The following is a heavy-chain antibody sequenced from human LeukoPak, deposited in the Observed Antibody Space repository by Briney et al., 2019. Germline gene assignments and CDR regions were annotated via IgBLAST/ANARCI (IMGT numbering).Heavy chain of an antibody. CDR3: ARDYYGSGSPSHYYYYYYMDV. D-gene: IGHD3-10*01. CDR1: GGSISSYY. Sequence: PSETLSLTCTVSGGSISSYYWSWLRQPAGKGLEWIGRIYTSWSTNYNPSLKSRVTMSVDTSKNQFSLKLSSVTAADTAVYYCARDYYGSGSPSHYYYYYYMDVWGKGTTVTISS. J-gene: IGHJ6*03. CDR2: IYTSWST. V-gene: IGHV4-4*07.